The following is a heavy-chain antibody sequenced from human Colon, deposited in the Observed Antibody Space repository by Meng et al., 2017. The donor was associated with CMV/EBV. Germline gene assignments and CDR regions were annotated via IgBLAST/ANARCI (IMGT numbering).Heavy chain of an antibody. CDR3: ARDHYDSWSGYYYYYYGMDV. V-gene: IGHV3-30-3*01. J-gene: IGHJ6*02. CDR2: ISYDGSNK. D-gene: IGHD3-3*01. CDR1: GFTFSSYA. Sequence: GEPLKISCAASGFTFSSYAMHWVRQAPGKGLEWVAVISYDGSNKYYADSVKGRFTISRDKSKNTLYLQMNSLRAEDTAVYYWARDHYDSWSGYYYYYYGMDVWGQGTTVTVSS.